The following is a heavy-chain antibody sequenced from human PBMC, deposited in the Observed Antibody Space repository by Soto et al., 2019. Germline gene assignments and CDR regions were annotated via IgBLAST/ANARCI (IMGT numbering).Heavy chain of an antibody. CDR3: ARRWFGELYLWFDP. V-gene: IGHV4-31*03. D-gene: IGHD3-10*01. CDR2: IYYSGST. Sequence: SETLSLTCTVSGGSISSGGYYWSWIRQHPGKGLEWIGYIYYSGSTYYNPSLKSRVTISVDTSKNQFSLKLSSVTAADTAVYYCARRWFGELYLWFDPWGQGTLVNVSS. CDR1: GGSISSGGYY. J-gene: IGHJ5*02.